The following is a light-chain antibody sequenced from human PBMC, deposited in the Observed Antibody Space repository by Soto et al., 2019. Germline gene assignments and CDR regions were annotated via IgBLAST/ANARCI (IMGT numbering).Light chain of an antibody. J-gene: IGKJ1*01. CDR1: QSVSNN. V-gene: IGKV3-15*01. CDR3: QQYNSWPPWT. Sequence: ILMTQSPATLSVSPGERATLSCRASQSVSNNLAWYQQKPGQAPRLLIYDASTRATGIPARFSGSGSGTEFTLTISGLQSEDFAVYYWQQYNSWPPWTFGQGTKVEIK. CDR2: DAS.